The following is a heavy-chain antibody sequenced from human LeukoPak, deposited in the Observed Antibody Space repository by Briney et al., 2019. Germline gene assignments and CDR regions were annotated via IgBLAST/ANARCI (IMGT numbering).Heavy chain of an antibody. J-gene: IGHJ4*02. CDR3: AKLWFGETTLYY. CDR1: GFTFITYT. CDR2: ISGSGGST. V-gene: IGHV3-23*01. Sequence: GGSLRLSCAASGFTFITYTMIWVRQAPGKGLEWVSAISGSGGSTYYADSVKGRFTISRDNSKNTLYLQMNSLRAEDTAVYYCAKLWFGETTLYYWGQGTLVTVSS. D-gene: IGHD3-10*01.